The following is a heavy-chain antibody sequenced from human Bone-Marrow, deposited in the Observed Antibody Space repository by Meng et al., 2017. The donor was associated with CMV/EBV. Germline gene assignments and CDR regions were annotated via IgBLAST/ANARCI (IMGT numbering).Heavy chain of an antibody. Sequence: GGSLRLSCAASGFTFSSHAMSWVRQAPGKGLEWVSAISESGSSIYYAGSVQGRFTISRDNSNTTLHLQMNSLRAEDTAIYYCAKDPPRVVPPAVDFLGQAPRVTGSS. CDR1: GFTFSSHA. D-gene: IGHD2-2*01. CDR3: AKDPPRVVPPAVDF. CDR2: ISESGSSI. V-gene: IGHV3-23*01. J-gene: IGHJ4*02.